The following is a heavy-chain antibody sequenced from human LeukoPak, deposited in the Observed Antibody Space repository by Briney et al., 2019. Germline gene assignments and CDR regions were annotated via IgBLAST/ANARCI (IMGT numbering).Heavy chain of an antibody. J-gene: IGHJ4*02. CDR1: GGSISSYY. Sequence: SETLSLTCTVSGGSISSYYWSWIRQPAGKGLEWIGRIYTSGSTNYNPSLKSRVTMSVDTSKNQFSLKLSSVTAADTAVYYCAGDSPNYDFWSGYSPFDYWGQGTLVTVSS. D-gene: IGHD3-3*01. CDR2: IYTSGST. V-gene: IGHV4-4*07. CDR3: AGDSPNYDFWSGYSPFDY.